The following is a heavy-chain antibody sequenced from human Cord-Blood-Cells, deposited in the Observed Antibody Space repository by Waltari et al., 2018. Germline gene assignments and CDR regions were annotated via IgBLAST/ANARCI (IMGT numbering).Heavy chain of an antibody. V-gene: IGHV1-69*09. CDR2: VIPSIVIA. CDR1: GGTFSSYA. J-gene: IGHJ4*02. CDR3: ASGQQLVNY. Sequence: QVQLVQSGAEVKKPGSSVKVSCKASGGTFSSYAISWVRQAPGQGLEWMGRVIPSIVIAKYAQKFQGRATITANKSTSTAYMELSSLRSDDTAVYYCASGQQLVNYWGQGTLVTVSS. D-gene: IGHD6-13*01.